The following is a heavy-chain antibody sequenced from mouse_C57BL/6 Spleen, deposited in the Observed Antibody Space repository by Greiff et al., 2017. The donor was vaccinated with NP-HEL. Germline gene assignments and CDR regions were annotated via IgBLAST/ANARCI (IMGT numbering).Heavy chain of an antibody. Sequence: QVQLKQSGPGLVQPSQSLSITCTVSGFSLTSYGVHWVRQSPGKGLEWLGVIWSGGSTDYNAAFISRLSISKDNSKSQVFFKMNSLQADDTAIYYCARNLGDMYYFDYWGQGTTLTVSS. V-gene: IGHV2-2*01. CDR3: ARNLGDMYYFDY. CDR1: GFSLTSYG. D-gene: IGHD3-3*01. J-gene: IGHJ2*01. CDR2: IWSGGST.